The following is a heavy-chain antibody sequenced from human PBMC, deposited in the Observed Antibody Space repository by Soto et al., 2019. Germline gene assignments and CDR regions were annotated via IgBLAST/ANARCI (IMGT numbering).Heavy chain of an antibody. CDR2: ISGYNGKT. J-gene: IGHJ6*02. Sequence: ASVKVSCKTSGYPFSSYGISWVRQAPGQGLEWLGWISGYNGKTEYGQKVQDRLILTTDTSTNTVYMEMRNLRSDDTAVYYCGRDFWQWLVQYYYGMAVWGQGTTVTVSS. CDR1: GYPFSSYG. V-gene: IGHV1-18*04. CDR3: GRDFWQWLVQYYYGMAV. D-gene: IGHD6-19*01.